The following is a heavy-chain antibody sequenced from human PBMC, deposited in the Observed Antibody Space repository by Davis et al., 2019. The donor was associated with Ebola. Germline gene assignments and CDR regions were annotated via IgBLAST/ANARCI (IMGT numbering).Heavy chain of an antibody. CDR2: IYYSGST. CDR3: ARSYDFWSGYPSRYYGMDV. V-gene: IGHV4-59*12. D-gene: IGHD3-3*01. Sequence: MPSETLSLTCTVSGSSISSYYWSWIRQPPGKGLEWIGYIYYSGSTNYNPSLKSRVTISVDTSKNQFSLKLSSVTAADTAVYYCARSYDFWSGYPSRYYGMDVWGQGTTVTVSS. CDR1: GSSISSYY. J-gene: IGHJ6*02.